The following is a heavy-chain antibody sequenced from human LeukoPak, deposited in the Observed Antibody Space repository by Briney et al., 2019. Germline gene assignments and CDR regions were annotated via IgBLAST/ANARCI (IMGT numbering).Heavy chain of an antibody. CDR2: IYESGST. CDR3: ARGKGRGSHIDY. V-gene: IGHV4-38-2*01. CDR1: GGSFSGYY. D-gene: IGHD1-26*01. Sequence: SETLSLTCAVYGGSFSGYYWGWIRQPPGKGLEWIGSIYESGSTYYNPSLKSRVTISVDTPKNQFSLRMNSVTAADTAVYYCARGKGRGSHIDYWGQGTLVTVSS. J-gene: IGHJ4*02.